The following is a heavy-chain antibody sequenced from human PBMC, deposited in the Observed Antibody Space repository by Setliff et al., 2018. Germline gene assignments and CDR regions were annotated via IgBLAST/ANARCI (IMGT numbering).Heavy chain of an antibody. CDR1: GGSISSMSYY. CDR3: AKSGIAAAGTAPFDY. J-gene: IGHJ4*02. Sequence: PSETLSLTCTVSGGSISSMSYYWGWVRQAPGKGLEWISAISADGSSVYYARSVRGRFTVSRDNSKNTLYLQMNSLRAEDTAMYYCAKSGIAAAGTAPFDYWGQGALVTVSS. V-gene: IGHV3-23*01. D-gene: IGHD6-13*01. CDR2: ISADGSSV.